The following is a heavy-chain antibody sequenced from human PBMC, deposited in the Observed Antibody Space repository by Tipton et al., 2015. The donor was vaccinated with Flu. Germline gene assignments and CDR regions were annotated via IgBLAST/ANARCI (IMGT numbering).Heavy chain of an antibody. D-gene: IGHD2/OR15-2a*01. Sequence: TLSLTCIVSNGSLSSYYWNWIRQSPGKGLEWIGYIYNSVYTKYNPSLKSRVTISADTSKNQLSLRLDSVTAADTAVYFCARDPSLGMPEYFDYWGQGTLVTVSS. CDR3: ARDPSLGMPEYFDY. CDR1: NGSLSSYY. J-gene: IGHJ4*02. CDR2: IYNSVYT. V-gene: IGHV4-59*01.